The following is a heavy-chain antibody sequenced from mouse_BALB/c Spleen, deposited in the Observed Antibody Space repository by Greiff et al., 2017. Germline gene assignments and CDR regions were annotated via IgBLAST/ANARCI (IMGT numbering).Heavy chain of an antibody. J-gene: IGHJ1*01. CDR3: NKGYYGSSYGRYLDV. Sequence: EVQLQQSGAELVRSGASVKLSCTASGFNINDYYMHWVQQRPEQGLEWIGWIDPENGDTEYAPKFQGKATMTADTSSNTAYLQLSSLTSEDTAVYYCNKGYYGSSYGRYLDVWGAGTTVTVSS. V-gene: IGHV14-4*02. D-gene: IGHD1-1*01. CDR2: IDPENGDT. CDR1: GFNINDYY.